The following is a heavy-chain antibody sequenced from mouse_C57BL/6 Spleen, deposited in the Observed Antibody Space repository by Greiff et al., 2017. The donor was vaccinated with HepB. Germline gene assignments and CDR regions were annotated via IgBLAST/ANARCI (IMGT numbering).Heavy chain of an antibody. CDR1: GYAFSSSW. CDR3: ARQTGTKGYYFDY. J-gene: IGHJ2*01. Sequence: QVQLQQSGPELVKPGASVKISCKASGYAFSSSWMNWVKPRPGKGLEWIGRIYPGDGDTNYNGKFKGKATLTADKSSSTAYMQLSSLTSEDSAVYFCARQTGTKGYYFDYWGQGTTLTVSS. V-gene: IGHV1-82*01. CDR2: IYPGDGDT. D-gene: IGHD4-1*01.